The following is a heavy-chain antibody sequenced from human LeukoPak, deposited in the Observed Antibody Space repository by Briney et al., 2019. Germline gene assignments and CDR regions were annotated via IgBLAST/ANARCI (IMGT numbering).Heavy chain of an antibody. D-gene: IGHD2-15*01. CDR1: GGSISSYY. Sequence: SETLSLTCSVSGGSISSYYWSWIRHPPEKGLEWIGYMYYRGSTNYHPSLKSRVTMSVDTSKNQFSLKLNSVTAADTAVYYCASLSEYCSAGSCYLGWFDPWGQGNLVTVSS. J-gene: IGHJ5*02. CDR2: MYYRGST. V-gene: IGHV4-59*01. CDR3: ASLSEYCSAGSCYLGWFDP.